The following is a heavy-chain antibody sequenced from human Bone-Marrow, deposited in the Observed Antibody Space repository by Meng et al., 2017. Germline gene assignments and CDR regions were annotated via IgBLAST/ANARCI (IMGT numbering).Heavy chain of an antibody. CDR2: INHSGST. CDR3: ARRAFGMDV. D-gene: IGHD3-3*02. Sequence: SETLSLTCAVYGGSFSGYYWSWIRQPPGKGLEWIGEINHSGSTNYNPSLKSRVTISVDTSKNPFSLKLSSVTAADTAVYYCARRAFGMDVWGQGTTVTVSS. V-gene: IGHV4-34*01. CDR1: GGSFSGYY. J-gene: IGHJ6*02.